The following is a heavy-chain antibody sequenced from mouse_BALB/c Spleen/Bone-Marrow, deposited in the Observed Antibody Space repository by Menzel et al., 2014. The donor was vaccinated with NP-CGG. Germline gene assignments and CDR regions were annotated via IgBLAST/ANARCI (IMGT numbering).Heavy chain of an antibody. Sequence: EVQLHQSGAELVKPGASVKLSCTASGFNIKDTYMHWVKQRPEQGLEWIGRIDPANGNTKYDPKFQGKATITADPSSNTAYLQLSNLTSEDTAVYYCGRVYPNAMGYWGQGTSGTGSS. CDR1: GFNIKDTY. D-gene: IGHD2-1*01. CDR2: IDPANGNT. V-gene: IGHV14-3*02. CDR3: GRVYPNAMGY. J-gene: IGHJ4*01.